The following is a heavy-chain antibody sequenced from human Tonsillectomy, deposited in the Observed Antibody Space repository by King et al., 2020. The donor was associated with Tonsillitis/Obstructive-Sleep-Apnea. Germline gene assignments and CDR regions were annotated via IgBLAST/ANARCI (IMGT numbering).Heavy chain of an antibody. D-gene: IGHD5-24*01. Sequence: TLKESGPTLVKPTQTLTLTCTFSGFSLNTSGVGVGWIRQPPGKALEWLALIYWDDDKRYSPSLKSRLTITKDTSNNQVVLTMTNMDPVDTATYYCAHRGGNYPIYYFDYWGQGTLVTVSS. CDR2: IYWDDDK. V-gene: IGHV2-5*02. CDR1: GFSLNTSGVG. CDR3: AHRGGNYPIYYFDY. J-gene: IGHJ4*02.